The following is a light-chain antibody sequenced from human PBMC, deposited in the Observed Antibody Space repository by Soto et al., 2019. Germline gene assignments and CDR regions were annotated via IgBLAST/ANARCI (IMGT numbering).Light chain of an antibody. CDR2: GAS. J-gene: IGKJ5*01. CDR1: QSVSGSY. CDR3: QQCGSSPIN. V-gene: IGKV3-20*01. Sequence: VLPQSPGTLSFSPFSIFPLSFLTSQSVSGSYLAWYQQKAGQAPRLLIYGASIRATGIPDRFSGGGSETDFTLTISRLEPEDFAVYYCQQCGSSPINCGKGQQRAIK.